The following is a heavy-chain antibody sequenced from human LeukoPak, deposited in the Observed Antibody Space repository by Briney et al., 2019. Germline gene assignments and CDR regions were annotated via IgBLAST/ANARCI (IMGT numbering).Heavy chain of an antibody. J-gene: IGHJ6*02. D-gene: IGHD5-12*01. V-gene: IGHV4-59*01. CDR2: IYYSGST. Sequence: SETLSLTCTVSGGSISSYYWSWIRQPPGKGLEWIGYIYYSGSTNYNPSLKSRVTISVDTSKNQFSLKLSSVTAADTAVYYCARSKGGGYSGYDFLIGYCYGMDVWGQGTTVTVSS. CDR1: GGSISSYY. CDR3: ARSKGGGYSGYDFLIGYCYGMDV.